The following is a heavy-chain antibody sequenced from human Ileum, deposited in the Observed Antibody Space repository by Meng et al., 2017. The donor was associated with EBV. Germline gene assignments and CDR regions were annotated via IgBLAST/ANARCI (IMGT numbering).Heavy chain of an antibody. CDR1: GGYSRASNNP. D-gene: IGHD2-8*01. CDR2: ISDSISENS. CDR3: ATYAIGRGGTGY. V-gene: IGHV4-30-4*01. Sequence: TPHLLSGVTGGYSRASNNPCSCIRQPTPKGLEWIGFISDSISENSFYNPSFESRVTTSLENSTNQLSLKLLNVTAADKAVNYCATYAIGRGGTGYWGQGTLVTVSS. J-gene: IGHJ4*02.